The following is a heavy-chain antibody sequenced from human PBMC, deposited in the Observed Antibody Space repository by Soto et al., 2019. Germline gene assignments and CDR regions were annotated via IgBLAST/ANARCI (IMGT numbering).Heavy chain of an antibody. V-gene: IGHV4-34*01. CDR2: INHSGST. CDR1: GGSFSGYY. D-gene: IGHD2-2*02. J-gene: IGHJ6*03. CDR3: ARGPRGVCASCYMVPIYYYYYMDV. Sequence: SETLSLTCAVYGGSFSGYYWSWIRQPPGKGLEWIGEINHSGSTNYNPSLKSRVTISVDTSKNQFSLKLSSVTAADTAVYYCARGPRGVCASCYMVPIYYYYYMDVWGKGTTVTVSS.